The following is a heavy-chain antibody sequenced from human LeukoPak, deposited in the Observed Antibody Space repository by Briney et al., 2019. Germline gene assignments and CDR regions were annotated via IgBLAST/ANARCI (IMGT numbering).Heavy chain of an antibody. D-gene: IGHD2-2*01. Sequence: SETLSLTCAVYGGSFSGYYWSWIRQPPGKGLEWIGEINHSGSTNYNPSLKRRVTISVDTSKNQFSLKLSSVTAADTAVYYCARARGYCSSTSCYHWFDPWGQGTLVTVSS. CDR2: INHSGST. CDR1: GGSFSGYY. V-gene: IGHV4-34*01. J-gene: IGHJ5*02. CDR3: ARARGYCSSTSCYHWFDP.